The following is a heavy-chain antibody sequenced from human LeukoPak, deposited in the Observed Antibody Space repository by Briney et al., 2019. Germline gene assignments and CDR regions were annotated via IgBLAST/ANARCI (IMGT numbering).Heavy chain of an antibody. CDR3: AKEGDTAMGDY. CDR1: GFTFSNYG. V-gene: IGHV3-30*18. Sequence: GRSLSLSCAASGFTFSNYGMHWVRQVPGKKLGWVAVISYDGSNKYYADSVKGRFTISRDNSKNTLYLQMNSLRAEDTAVYYCAKEGDTAMGDYWGQGTLVTVSS. CDR2: ISYDGSNK. J-gene: IGHJ4*02. D-gene: IGHD5-18*01.